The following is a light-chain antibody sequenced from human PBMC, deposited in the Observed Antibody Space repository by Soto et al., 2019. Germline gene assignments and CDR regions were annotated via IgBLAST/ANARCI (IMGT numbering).Light chain of an antibody. Sequence: EIALTQSPGTLSLSPGERATLSCRASQSVTANYLAWYQQKPGQAPRLLIYAASIGATGIPDRFSGSGSGTHFTLTISRLEPEDFAVYYCLQYGVPLWTFGQGTKGEFK. CDR3: LQYGVPLWT. V-gene: IGKV3-20*01. CDR1: QSVTANY. J-gene: IGKJ1*01. CDR2: AAS.